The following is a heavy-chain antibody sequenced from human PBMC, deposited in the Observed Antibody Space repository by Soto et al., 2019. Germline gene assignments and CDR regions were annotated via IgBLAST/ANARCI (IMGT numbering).Heavy chain of an antibody. CDR3: VRRGSGSYSAY. Sequence: EVQLLESGGGSVQPGGSLRLSCAASGFTFSSYAMRWLRHAPVTRLEWVSAIGGSGGSTYYADSVKSWFTISTDNSKNALYLQMNSMRAEDTAVCYCVRRGSGSYSAYWGQGTLVTVSS. D-gene: IGHD1-26*01. CDR1: GFTFSSYA. CDR2: IGGSGGST. J-gene: IGHJ4*02. V-gene: IGHV3-23*01.